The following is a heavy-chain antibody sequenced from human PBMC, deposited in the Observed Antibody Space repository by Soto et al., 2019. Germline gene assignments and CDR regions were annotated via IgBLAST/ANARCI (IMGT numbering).Heavy chain of an antibody. D-gene: IGHD5-12*01. J-gene: IGHJ3*02. CDR3: ARDAGYNYPRSAFDI. CDR1: GGSISSYY. V-gene: IGHV4-59*12. Sequence: SSETLSLTCTVSGGSISSYYWSWIRQPPGKGLEWIGYIYYSGSTNYNPSLKSRVTISVDTSKNQFSLKLSSVTAADTAVYYCARDAGYNYPRSAFDIWGQGTMVTVSS. CDR2: IYYSGST.